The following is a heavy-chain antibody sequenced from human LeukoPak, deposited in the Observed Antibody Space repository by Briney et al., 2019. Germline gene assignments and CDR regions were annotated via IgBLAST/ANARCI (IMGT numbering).Heavy chain of an antibody. Sequence: GGSLRLSCAASGFTFSSYGMHWVRQAPGKGLEWVAVISYDGSNKYYADSVKGRFTISRDNSKNTLYLQMNSLRAEDTAVYYCAKDRRFDLWGRGTLVTVSS. CDR1: GFTFSSYG. J-gene: IGHJ2*01. CDR2: ISYDGSNK. CDR3: AKDRRFDL. V-gene: IGHV3-30*18.